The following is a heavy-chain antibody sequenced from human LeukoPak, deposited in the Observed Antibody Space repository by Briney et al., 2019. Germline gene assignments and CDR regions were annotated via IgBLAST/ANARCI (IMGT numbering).Heavy chain of an antibody. V-gene: IGHV4-34*01. CDR1: GGSFSGYY. J-gene: IGHJ6*02. CDR2: INHSGST. Sequence: SETLPLTCAVYGGSFSGYYWSWIRQPPGKGLEWIGEINHSGSTNYNPSLKSRVTISVDTSKNQFSLKLSSVTAADTAVYYCASFANYYYYYGMDVWGQGTTVTVSS. CDR3: ASFANYYYYYGMDV.